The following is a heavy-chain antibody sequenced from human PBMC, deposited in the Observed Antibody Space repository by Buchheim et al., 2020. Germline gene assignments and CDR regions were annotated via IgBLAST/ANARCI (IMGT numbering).Heavy chain of an antibody. V-gene: IGHV4-61*02. CDR2: IYTSGST. D-gene: IGHD6-19*01. CDR3: ARDKPMGYIAVASVFDY. CDR1: DGSISSGSYY. J-gene: IGHJ4*02. Sequence: QVQLQESGPGLVKPSQTLSLTCTVSDGSISSGSYYWSWIRQPAGKGLEWIGRIYTSGSTNYNPSLKSRVTLSVDTSKNQFSLKLSSVTAADTAVYYCARDKPMGYIAVASVFDYWGQGTL.